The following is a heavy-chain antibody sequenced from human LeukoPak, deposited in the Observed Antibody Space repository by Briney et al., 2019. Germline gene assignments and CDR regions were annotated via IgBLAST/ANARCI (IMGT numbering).Heavy chain of an antibody. CDR2: IYTSGST. CDR1: GGSISSYY. D-gene: IGHD6-13*01. Sequence: NPSETLSLTCTVSGGSISSYYWSWIRQPAGKGLEWIGRIYTSGSTNYNPSLKSRVTMSVDTSKNQFSLKLSSVTAADTAVYYCARGGSSSWEAYYFDYWGQGTLVTVSS. CDR3: ARGGSSSWEAYYFDY. V-gene: IGHV4-4*07. J-gene: IGHJ4*02.